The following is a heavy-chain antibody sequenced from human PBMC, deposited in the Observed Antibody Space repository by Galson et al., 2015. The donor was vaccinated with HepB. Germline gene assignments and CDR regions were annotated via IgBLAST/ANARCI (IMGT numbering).Heavy chain of an antibody. CDR2: MNPNSGNT. CDR1: GYTFTSYD. V-gene: IGHV1-8*01. J-gene: IGHJ6*02. CDR3: ARFAFGGVIVADYYYYGMDV. Sequence: SVKVSCKASGYTFTSYDINWVRQATGQGLGWMGWMNPNSGNTGYAQKFQGRVTMTRNTSISTAYMELSSLRSEDTAVYYCARFAFGGVIVADYYYYGMDVWGQGTTVTVSS. D-gene: IGHD3-16*02.